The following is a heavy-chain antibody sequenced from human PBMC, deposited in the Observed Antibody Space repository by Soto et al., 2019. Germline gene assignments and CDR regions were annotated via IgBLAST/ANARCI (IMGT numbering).Heavy chain of an antibody. V-gene: IGHV3-21*01. Sequence: EVQLVESGGGLVKPGGSLRLSCAASGFTFSSYSMNWVRQAPGKGLEWVSSISSSSSYIYYADSVKGRFTISRDNVKNSLYLQMNSLVAEDTAVYYCAREEYYYDRSGHGYYFDYRGQGTLVTVSS. CDR2: ISSSSSYI. CDR1: GFTFSSYS. D-gene: IGHD3-22*01. CDR3: AREEYYYDRSGHGYYFDY. J-gene: IGHJ4*02.